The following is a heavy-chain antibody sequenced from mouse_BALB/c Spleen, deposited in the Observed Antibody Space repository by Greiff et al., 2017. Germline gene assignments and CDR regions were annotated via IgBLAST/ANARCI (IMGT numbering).Heavy chain of an antibody. J-gene: IGHJ4*01. D-gene: IGHD2-3*01. CDR2: IYPGNVNT. CDR3: ARKMDGYYHYAMDY. V-gene: IGHV1S56*01. CDR1: GYTFTSYY. Sequence: VQLQQSGPELVKPGASVRISCKASGYTFTSYYIHWVKQRPGQGLEWIGWIYPGNVNTKYNEKFKGKATLTADKSSSTAYMQLSSLTSEDSAVYFCARKMDGYYHYAMDYWGQGTSVTVSS.